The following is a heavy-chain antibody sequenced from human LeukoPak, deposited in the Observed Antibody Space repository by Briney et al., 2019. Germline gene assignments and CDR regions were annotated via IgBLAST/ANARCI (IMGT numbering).Heavy chain of an antibody. J-gene: IGHJ4*02. CDR2: ISSNSSYI. D-gene: IGHD1-1*01. V-gene: IGHV3-21*01. CDR1: GFTFSSYS. Sequence: PGGSLRLSCAASGFTFSSYSMNWVRQAPGKGLEWVSSISSNSSYIYYADSVKGRFTISADKAKNSLHLQMNSLRVEDTAVYYCARDHNYAFDNWGQGTLVSVAS. CDR3: ARDHNYAFDN.